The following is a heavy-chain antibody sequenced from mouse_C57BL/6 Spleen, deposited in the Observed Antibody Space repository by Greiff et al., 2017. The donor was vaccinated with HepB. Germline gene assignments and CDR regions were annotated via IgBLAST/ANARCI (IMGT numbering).Heavy chain of an antibody. Sequence: VQLQQSGAELMKPGASVKLSCKATSYTFTGYWIEWVKQRPGHGLEWIGEILPGSGSTNYNEKFKGKATLTADTSSNTAYMQLSSLTTEDSAIYYCARSRGHFDYWGQGTTLTVSS. CDR1: SYTFTGYW. CDR2: ILPGSGST. CDR3: ARSRGHFDY. J-gene: IGHJ2*01. V-gene: IGHV1-9*01.